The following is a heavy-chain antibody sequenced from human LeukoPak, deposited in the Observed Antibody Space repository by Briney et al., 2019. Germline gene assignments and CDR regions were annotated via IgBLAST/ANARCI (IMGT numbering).Heavy chain of an antibody. D-gene: IGHD6-19*01. Sequence: GASVTVSRKACGYTFPSYGISWVRQAAGQGVEWMGMVIPILGIANYAQKFQGRVTITADKSTSTAYKELSSLRSEDTAVYYCARAVGSSGWYYWFDPWGQGTLVTVSS. J-gene: IGHJ5*02. V-gene: IGHV1-69*04. CDR2: VIPILGIA. CDR1: GYTFPSYG. CDR3: ARAVGSSGWYYWFDP.